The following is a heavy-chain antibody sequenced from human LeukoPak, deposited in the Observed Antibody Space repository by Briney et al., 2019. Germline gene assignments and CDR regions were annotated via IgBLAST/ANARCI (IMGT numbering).Heavy chain of an antibody. CDR3: ARGDFWSGYYLDY. V-gene: IGHV4-34*01. CDR1: GGSFSGYY. Sequence: SETLSLTCAVYGGSFSGYYWSWIRQPPAKGLEWIGEINHSGSTNYNPSLKSRVTISVDTSKNQFSLKLSSVTAADTAVYYCARGDFWSGYYLDYWGQGTLVTVSS. J-gene: IGHJ4*02. CDR2: INHSGST. D-gene: IGHD3-3*01.